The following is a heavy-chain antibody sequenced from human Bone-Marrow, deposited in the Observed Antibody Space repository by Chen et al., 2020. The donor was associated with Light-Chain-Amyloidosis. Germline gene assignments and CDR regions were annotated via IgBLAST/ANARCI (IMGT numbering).Heavy chain of an antibody. Sequence: EVQLLESGGGLVQPGGSLRLSCAASGFTFSSQPMSWVRQAPGKGLEWVSGISDRGSNTYYADSMEGRFTVSRDNSKNTLHLQMNSLGAEDTSVSYCPPCDSTTPSFAAWCQWTLVTVSS. D-gene: IGHD2-21*02. CDR2: ISDRGSNT. CDR1: GFTFSSQP. V-gene: IGHV3-23*01. J-gene: IGHJ5*02. CDR3: PPCDSTTPSFAA.